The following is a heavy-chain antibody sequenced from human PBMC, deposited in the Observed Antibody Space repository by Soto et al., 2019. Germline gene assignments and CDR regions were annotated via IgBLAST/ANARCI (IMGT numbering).Heavy chain of an antibody. J-gene: IGHJ3*02. CDR3: ARWGRISTMVRGVIPDAFDI. Sequence: RXSGKVSFKATPGTFISYAISWVRQAAGQGLEWMGGIIPIFGTANYAQKFQGRVTITADESTSTAYMELSSLRSEDTAVYYCARWGRISTMVRGVIPDAFDIWGQGTMVTVSS. D-gene: IGHD3-10*01. CDR2: IIPIFGTA. V-gene: IGHV1-69*13. CDR1: PGTFISYA.